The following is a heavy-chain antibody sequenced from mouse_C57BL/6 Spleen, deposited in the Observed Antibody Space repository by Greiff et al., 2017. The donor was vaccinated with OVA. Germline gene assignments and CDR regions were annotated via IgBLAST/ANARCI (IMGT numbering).Heavy chain of an antibody. CDR2: IDPEDGET. V-gene: IGHV14-2*01. CDR1: GFNIKDYY. J-gene: IGHJ3*01. CDR3: ASGLGAWFAY. D-gene: IGHD3-3*01. Sequence: EVKLQESGAELVKPGASVKLSCTASGFNIKDYYMHWVKQRTEQGLEWIGRIDPEDGETKYAPKFQGKATITADTSSNTAYLQLSSLTSEDTAVYYCASGLGAWFAYWGQGTLVTVSA.